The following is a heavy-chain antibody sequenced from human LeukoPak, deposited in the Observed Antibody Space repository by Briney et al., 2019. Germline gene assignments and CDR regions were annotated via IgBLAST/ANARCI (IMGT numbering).Heavy chain of an antibody. CDR3: ARYATSYYDSSGYYYDY. V-gene: IGHV4-39*07. Sequence: SETLSLTCTVSGGSISSYYWGWIRQPPGKGLEWIGSIYYSGSTYYNPSLKSRVTISVDTSKNQFSLKLSSVTAADTAVYYCARYATSYYDSSGYYYDYWGQGTLVTVSS. CDR1: GGSISSYY. D-gene: IGHD3-22*01. J-gene: IGHJ4*02. CDR2: IYYSGST.